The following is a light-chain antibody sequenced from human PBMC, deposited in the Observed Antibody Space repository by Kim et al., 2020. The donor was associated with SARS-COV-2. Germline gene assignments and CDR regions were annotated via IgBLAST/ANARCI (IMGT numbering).Light chain of an antibody. CDR3: QQSSGTPPVT. J-gene: IGKJ2*01. V-gene: IGKV1-39*01. CDR1: QTINSY. CDR2: AAS. Sequence: ASAGDRVTITCRASQTINSYLNWYQQKPGKAPRLLIYAASTLQSGVPSRFSGSGSGTDFSLTISNLQPEDFATYYCQQSSGTPPVTFGQGTKLEI.